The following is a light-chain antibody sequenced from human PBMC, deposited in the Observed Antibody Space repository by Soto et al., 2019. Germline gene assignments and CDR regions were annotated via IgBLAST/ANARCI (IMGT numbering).Light chain of an antibody. Sequence: EIVMTQSPATLSVSPGERATLSCRASESVGSTLAWYQQKPGQAPRLLIYGASTRATGIPARFSGSGSGTEFTLTISSLQSEDFAVYYCQQYSKWPLTFGGGTKVEIQ. J-gene: IGKJ4*01. CDR2: GAS. CDR1: ESVGST. CDR3: QQYSKWPLT. V-gene: IGKV3-15*01.